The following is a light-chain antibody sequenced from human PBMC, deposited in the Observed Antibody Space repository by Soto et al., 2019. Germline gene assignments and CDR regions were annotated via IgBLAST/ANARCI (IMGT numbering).Light chain of an antibody. CDR3: QQYNSYSPT. J-gene: IGKJ1*01. Sequence: DIQMTQSPSTLSASVGDRVTITCRASQSISSWLAWYQQKPGKAPNLLIYKASTLESGVPSRFSGSGSGTEFTLTISSLQPADFATYYCQQYNSYSPTFGQGTKVDIK. V-gene: IGKV1-5*03. CDR2: KAS. CDR1: QSISSW.